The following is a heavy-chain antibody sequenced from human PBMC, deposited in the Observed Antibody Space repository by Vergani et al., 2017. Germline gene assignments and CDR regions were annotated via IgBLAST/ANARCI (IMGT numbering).Heavy chain of an antibody. CDR2: KWFDGNNK. Sequence: QVQLVESGGGVVQPGRSLRLSCAASGFTFNQYGMNWVRQAPGKGLEWVAVKWFDGNNKQDADPVNGLITISRDNTKSTMYLQMNSLRYEDTGEYYCARDIRLLYNRFDPWGQGTLVTVSS. J-gene: IGHJ5*02. D-gene: IGHD5-12*01. CDR3: ARDIRLLYNRFDP. V-gene: IGHV3-33*01. CDR1: GFTFNQYG.